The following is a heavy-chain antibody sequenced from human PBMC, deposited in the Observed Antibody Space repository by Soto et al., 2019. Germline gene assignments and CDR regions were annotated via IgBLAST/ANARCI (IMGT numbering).Heavy chain of an antibody. V-gene: IGHV4-31*03. J-gene: IGHJ5*02. Sequence: QVQLQESGPGLVKPSQTLSLTCTVSGGSISSGGYYWSWIRQHPGKGLEWIGYIYYSGSTYYNPSLKRRVTLSXDXSKTQFSLKLSSVTAADTAVYYCARGFSDSSSVFDPWGQGTLVTVSS. D-gene: IGHD6-13*01. CDR3: ARGFSDSSSVFDP. CDR1: GGSISSGGYY. CDR2: IYYSGST.